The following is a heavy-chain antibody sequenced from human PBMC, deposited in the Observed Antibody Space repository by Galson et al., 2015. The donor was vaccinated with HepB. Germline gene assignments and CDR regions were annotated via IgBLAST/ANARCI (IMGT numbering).Heavy chain of an antibody. CDR3: ARVISSGLWKWFDP. J-gene: IGHJ5*02. CDR2: ISRSSSYI. V-gene: IGHV3-21*01. CDR1: GFMFSNYE. Sequence: SLRLSCAASGFMFSNYEMTWVRQAPGKGLEWVSSISRSSSYIFYADSMKGRFTISRDNAKNTLYLQMTSLRVEDTAVYYCARVISSGLWKWFDPWGQGTLVTVSS. D-gene: IGHD4/OR15-4a*01.